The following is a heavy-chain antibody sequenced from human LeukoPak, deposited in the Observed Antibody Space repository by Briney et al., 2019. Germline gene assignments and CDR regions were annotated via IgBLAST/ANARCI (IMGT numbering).Heavy chain of an antibody. J-gene: IGHJ5*02. D-gene: IGHD5-12*01. Sequence: SETLSLTCAVYGGSFSGYNWSWIRQPPGKGLEWIGEINHSGSTNYNPSLKSRVTISVDTSKNQFSLKLSSVTAADTAVYYCARGGGWLRSGGWFDPWGQGTLVTVSS. CDR2: INHSGST. CDR1: GGSFSGYN. CDR3: ARGGGWLRSGGWFDP. V-gene: IGHV4-34*01.